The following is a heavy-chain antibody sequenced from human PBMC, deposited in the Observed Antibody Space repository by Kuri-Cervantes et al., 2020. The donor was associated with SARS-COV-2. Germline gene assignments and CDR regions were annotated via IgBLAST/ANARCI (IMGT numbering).Heavy chain of an antibody. CDR1: GGSIIRGGYS. Sequence: SQTLSLTCAVSGGSIIRGGYSWFWIRQPPGAGLEYLGHLSQTGSTFFNPSLRSRVTISIEKSKNQFSLKLNSVTAADTAIYFCARGERRQQTTWFDPWGQGTLVTVSS. J-gene: IGHJ5*02. CDR2: LSQTGST. V-gene: IGHV4-30-2*01. CDR3: ARGERRQQTTWFDP. D-gene: IGHD3-16*01.